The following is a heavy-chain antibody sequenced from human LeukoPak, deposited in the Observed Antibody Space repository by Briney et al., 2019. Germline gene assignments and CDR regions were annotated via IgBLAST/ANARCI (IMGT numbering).Heavy chain of an antibody. J-gene: IGHJ4*02. CDR3: ARHAIDGSGYYFDYFDY. V-gene: IGHV4-39*01. CDR1: GGSISNYY. CDR2: IYYSGST. Sequence: SETLSLTCTVSGGSISNYYWGWIRQPPGKGLEWIGSIYYSGSTYYNPSLKSRVTISVDTSKNQFSLKLTSVTAADTAVYYCARHAIDGSGYYFDYFDYWGQGTLVTVSS. D-gene: IGHD3-22*01.